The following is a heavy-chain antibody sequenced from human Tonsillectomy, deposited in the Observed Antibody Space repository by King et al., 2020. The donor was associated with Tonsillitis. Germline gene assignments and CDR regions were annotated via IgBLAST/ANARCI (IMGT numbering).Heavy chain of an antibody. CDR2: IYPGDSAT. CDR3: ARNRYYAGSGSYSYYGMDV. D-gene: IGHD3-10*01. CDR1: GYRFTSYW. J-gene: IGHJ6*02. Sequence: VQLVESGAEVKKPGESLKISCKGSGYRFTSYWIGWVRQMPGKGLEWMGIIYPGDSATRYSPSFQGQVTISADKSNSTAYLQWSGLKASDTAMYYCARNRYYAGSGSYSYYGMDVWGQGTTVTVSS. V-gene: IGHV5-51*01.